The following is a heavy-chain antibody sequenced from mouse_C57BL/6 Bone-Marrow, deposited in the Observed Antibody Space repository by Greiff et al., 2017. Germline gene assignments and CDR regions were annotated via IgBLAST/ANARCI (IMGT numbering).Heavy chain of an antibody. CDR1: GYSFTDYN. V-gene: IGHV1-39*01. CDR3: RRFTTVVAKAGDY. J-gene: IGHJ4*01. CDR2: INPNYGTT. D-gene: IGHD1-1*01. Sequence: EVQLQQSGPELVKPGASVKISCKASGYSFTDYNMNWVKQSTGKSLEWIGVINPNYGTTSYNQKFKGKATLTVDKSSSTAYMQLNSLTSEDSAVYYCRRFTTVVAKAGDYWGQGTSVTVSS.